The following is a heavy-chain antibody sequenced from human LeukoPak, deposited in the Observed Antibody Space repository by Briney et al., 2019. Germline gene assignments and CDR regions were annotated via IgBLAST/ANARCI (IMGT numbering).Heavy chain of an antibody. D-gene: IGHD3-3*01. CDR2: IYHDGNT. CDR3: ARVGVLFSWDDFWSGXNYMDV. J-gene: IGHJ6*03. Sequence: SETLSLTCAVYGGSFSSYYWSWIRQPPGKGLEWIAEIYHDGNTNYNPSLKSRVTISVDTSNNHFSLKLSSVTAADTAVYYCARVGVLFSWDDFWSGXNYMDVXXKGTTVTVXS. V-gene: IGHV4-34*01. CDR1: GGSFSSYY.